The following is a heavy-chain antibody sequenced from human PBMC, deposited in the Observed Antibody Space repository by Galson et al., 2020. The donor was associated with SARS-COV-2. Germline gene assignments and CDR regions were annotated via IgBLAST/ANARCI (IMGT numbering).Heavy chain of an antibody. CDR2: IYTSGPT. CDR1: GDSISSDSYY. J-gene: IGHJ6*02. CDR3: ARVAVYYSCSGLMDV. Sequence: SETLSLTCTVFGDSISSDSYYWSWIRQPAGKGLEWIGRIYTSGPTNYNPSLKSRVTISVDTSRNLFSLRLRSVTAADTAVYFCARVAVYYSCSGLMDVWGQGTTVTVSS. D-gene: IGHD3-10*01. V-gene: IGHV4-61*02.